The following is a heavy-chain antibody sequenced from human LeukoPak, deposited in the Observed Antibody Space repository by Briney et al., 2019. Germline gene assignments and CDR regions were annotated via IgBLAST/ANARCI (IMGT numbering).Heavy chain of an antibody. CDR1: GFTFSSYS. J-gene: IGHJ4*02. CDR2: ISSSSSYI. Sequence: GGSLRLSCAASGFTFSSYSMNWVRQAPGKGLEWVSSISSSSSYIYYADSVKGRFTISRDNAKNSLYLQMNSLRAEDTAVYYCARGFGGYDSLLWVWGQGTLVTVSS. CDR3: ARGFGGYDSLLWV. V-gene: IGHV3-21*01. D-gene: IGHD5-12*01.